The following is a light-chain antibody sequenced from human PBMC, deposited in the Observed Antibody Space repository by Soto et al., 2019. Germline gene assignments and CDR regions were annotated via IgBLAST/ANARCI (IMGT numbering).Light chain of an antibody. CDR3: QQGYTTPYT. Sequence: DIQMTQSPSSLSASVGDRVTITCRASQSIRSYVIWYQQKPEQAPKLLIYGASTLQTGVPSRFSGSGSGTDFTLTISGLQLEDFATFYCQQGYTTPYTFGQGTKLEI. CDR2: GAS. J-gene: IGKJ2*01. CDR1: QSIRSY. V-gene: IGKV1-39*01.